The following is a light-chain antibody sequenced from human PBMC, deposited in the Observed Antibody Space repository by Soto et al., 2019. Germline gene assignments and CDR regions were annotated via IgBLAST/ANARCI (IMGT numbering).Light chain of an antibody. J-gene: IGLJ1*01. CDR3: QSYDSSHYV. CDR2: GNI. V-gene: IGLV1-40*01. Sequence: QSVLTQPPSVSGAPGQRVTISCTGGSSNIGAGYDVHWYQQLPGTAPKLLIYGNINRPSGVPDRFSGSKSGTSASLVITGLQAEDEADYYCQSYDSSHYVFGTGTKRTVL. CDR1: SSNIGAGYD.